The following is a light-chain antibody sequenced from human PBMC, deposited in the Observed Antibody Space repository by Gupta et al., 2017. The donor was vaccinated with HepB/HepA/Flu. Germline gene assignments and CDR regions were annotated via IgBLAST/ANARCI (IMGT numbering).Light chain of an antibody. CDR3: QVWDTSGDHPV. Sequence: SYVLTQPRSVSVAPGKTARITCGGDDIGGKSVHWYQRKAGQAPMVLVHDDTDRPSGIPERFSGSNSGNTATLTITRVEAGDEADYYCQVWDTSGDHPVFGTGTKVTV. V-gene: IGLV3-21*03. CDR1: DIGGKS. CDR2: DDT. J-gene: IGLJ1*01.